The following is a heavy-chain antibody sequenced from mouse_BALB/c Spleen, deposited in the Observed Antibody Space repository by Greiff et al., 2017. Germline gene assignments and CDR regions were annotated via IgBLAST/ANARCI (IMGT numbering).Heavy chain of an antibody. D-gene: IGHD3-3*01. Sequence: VQLQQPGAELVKPGASVKLSCKASGYTFTSYWMHWVKQRPGQGLEWIGEIDPSDSYTNYNQKFKGKATLTVDKSSSTAYMQLSSLTSEDSAVYYCARGQLYAMDYWGQGTSVTVSS. V-gene: IGHV1-69*02. J-gene: IGHJ4*01. CDR1: GYTFTSYW. CDR3: ARGQLYAMDY. CDR2: IDPSDSYT.